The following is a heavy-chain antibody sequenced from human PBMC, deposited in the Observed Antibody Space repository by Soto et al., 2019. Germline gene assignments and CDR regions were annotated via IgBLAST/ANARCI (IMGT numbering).Heavy chain of an antibody. CDR3: ARGPRSRPWFDP. CDR1: GYTFTTYG. V-gene: IGHV1-18*01. J-gene: IGHJ5*02. CDR2: ISDYNGNT. Sequence: QVQLVQSGAEVKKPGASVTVSCNASGYTFTTYGITWVRQAPGQGLEWMGWISDYNGNTNYAQKFQGRVTVTIDTSTATAYMELRSLRSDDTAVYYCARGPRSRPWFDPWGQGTLGTVSS.